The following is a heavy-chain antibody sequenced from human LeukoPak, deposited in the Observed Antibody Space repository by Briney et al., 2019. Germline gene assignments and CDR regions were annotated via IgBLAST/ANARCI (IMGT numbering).Heavy chain of an antibody. D-gene: IGHD3-22*01. CDR1: GGSFSGYY. Sequence: SETLSLTCAVHGGSFSGYYWSWIRQPPGKGLEWIGEINHSGSTNYNPSLKSRVTISVDTSKNQFSLKLSSVTAADTAVYYCARQRYYYDSSGYYYGDFDYWGQGTLVTVSS. V-gene: IGHV4-34*01. J-gene: IGHJ4*02. CDR3: ARQRYYYDSSGYYYGDFDY. CDR2: INHSGST.